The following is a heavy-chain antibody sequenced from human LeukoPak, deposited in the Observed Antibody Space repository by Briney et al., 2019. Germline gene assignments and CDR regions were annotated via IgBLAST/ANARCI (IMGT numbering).Heavy chain of an antibody. CDR3: ARIRGSRYYFDY. D-gene: IGHD6-13*01. CDR2: IDWDDDK. J-gene: IGHJ4*02. Sequence: ESGPALVKHTQSLTLTCTFSGFSLSTSGMCVSWIRQPPGKALEWLARIDWDDDKYYSTSLKTRLTISKDTSKNQVVLTMTNMDPVDTATHYCARIRGSRYYFDYWGQGTLVTVSS. CDR1: GFSLSTSGMC. V-gene: IGHV2-70*11.